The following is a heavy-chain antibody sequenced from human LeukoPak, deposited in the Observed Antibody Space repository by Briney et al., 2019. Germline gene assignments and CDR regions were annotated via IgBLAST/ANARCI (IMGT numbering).Heavy chain of an antibody. CDR1: GGSFSGYY. D-gene: IGHD1-26*01. J-gene: IGHJ4*02. CDR2: INHSGST. CDR3: ARYIVGATFFDY. V-gene: IGHV4-34*01. Sequence: SETLSLTCAVYGGSFSGYYWSWIRQPPGKGLEWIGEINHSGSTNYNPSLKSRVTISVDRSKNQFSLKLTSVTAADTAVYYCARYIVGATFFDYWGQGTLVTVSS.